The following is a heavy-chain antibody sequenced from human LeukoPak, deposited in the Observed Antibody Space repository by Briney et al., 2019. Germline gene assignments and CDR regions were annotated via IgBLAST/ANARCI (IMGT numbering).Heavy chain of an antibody. D-gene: IGHD6-19*01. J-gene: IGHJ4*02. CDR2: IYYSGST. V-gene: IGHV4-39*07. CDR3: ARVGGGWEVYDY. Sequence: SETLSLTCPVSGGSISSSSYYWGWLRQPPGKGLEWIGSIYYSGSTYYNPSLKSRATISVDTSKNPFSLKLSSVTAADTAVYYCARVGGGWEVYDYWGQGTLVTVSS. CDR1: GGSISSSSYY.